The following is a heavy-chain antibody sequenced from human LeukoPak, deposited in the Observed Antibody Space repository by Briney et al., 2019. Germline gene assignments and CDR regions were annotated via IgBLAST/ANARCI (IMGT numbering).Heavy chain of an antibody. CDR1: GFTVSSNY. CDR2: IYSGGST. V-gene: IGHV3-66*01. D-gene: IGHD3-9*01. Sequence: GGSLRLSCAASGFTVSSNYMSWVRQAPGKGLEGVSVIYSGGSTYYADSVKGRFTISRDNSKNTLYLQMNSLRAEDTAVYYCARAPPYYDILSSGDYWGQGTLVTVSS. J-gene: IGHJ4*02. CDR3: ARAPPYYDILSSGDY.